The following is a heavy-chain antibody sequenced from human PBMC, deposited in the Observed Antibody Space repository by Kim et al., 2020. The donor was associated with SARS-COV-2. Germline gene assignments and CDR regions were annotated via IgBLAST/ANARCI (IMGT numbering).Heavy chain of an antibody. D-gene: IGHD4-4*01. CDR3: ARDMNPTVYDS. CDR2: VNAANDET. Sequence: ASVKVSCKASGYTFKSYPIHWLRQAPGQRLEWMGWVNAANDETKYSQKFQGRVTITRDTSANTAYMDLRSLTFEDTAIYYCARDMNPTVYDSWGQGTLVT. J-gene: IGHJ4*02. V-gene: IGHV1-3*01. CDR1: GYTFKSYP.